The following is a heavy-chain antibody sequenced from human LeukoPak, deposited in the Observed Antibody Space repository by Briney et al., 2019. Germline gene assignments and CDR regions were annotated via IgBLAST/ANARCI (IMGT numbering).Heavy chain of an antibody. Sequence: SETLSLTCTVSGGSINNSYWSWIRQPPGKGLEWIGYIYYTGGTNSSPSLKSRVTISVDTSKNQFSLKMTSVTAADTAVYYCARDRRRELLHAFDIWGQGTMVTVSS. D-gene: IGHD1-26*01. CDR3: ARDRRRELLHAFDI. V-gene: IGHV4-59*01. CDR2: IYYTGGT. CDR1: GGSINNSY. J-gene: IGHJ3*02.